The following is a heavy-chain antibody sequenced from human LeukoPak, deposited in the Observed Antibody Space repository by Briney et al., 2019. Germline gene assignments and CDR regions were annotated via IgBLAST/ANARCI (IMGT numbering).Heavy chain of an antibody. CDR1: GDSVSTSSVA. V-gene: IGHV6-1*01. Sequence: SQTLSLTCAISGDSVSTSSVAWNWIRQSPSRSLEWLGSTYYRSKWNNDYAVSVKSRIIINPDTSKNQFSLQLNSVTPEYTAVYYCARYNWNGGRAFDVWGQGTTVTVSS. CDR3: ARYNWNGGRAFDV. CDR2: TYYRSKWNN. J-gene: IGHJ3*01. D-gene: IGHD1-1*01.